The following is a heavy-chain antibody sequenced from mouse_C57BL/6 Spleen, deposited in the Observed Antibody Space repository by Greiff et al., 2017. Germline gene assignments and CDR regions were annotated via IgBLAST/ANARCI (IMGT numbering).Heavy chain of an antibody. J-gene: IGHJ4*01. D-gene: IGHD1-1*01. Sequence: QVQLKQPGAELVMPGASVKLSCKASGYTFTSYWMHWVKQRPGQGLEWIGEIDPSDSYTNYNQKFKGKSTLTVDKSSSTAYMQLSSLTSEDSAVYYCARNPTTVVATDYAMDYWGQGTSVTVSS. V-gene: IGHV1-69*01. CDR1: GYTFTSYW. CDR2: IDPSDSYT. CDR3: ARNPTTVVATDYAMDY.